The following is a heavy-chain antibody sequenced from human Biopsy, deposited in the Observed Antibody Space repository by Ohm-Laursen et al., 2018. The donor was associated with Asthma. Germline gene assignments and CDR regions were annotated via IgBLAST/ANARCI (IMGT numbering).Heavy chain of an antibody. CDR2: INGKSNSI. D-gene: IGHD3-22*01. CDR3: ARGDSSNWSHYHFDY. Sequence: SLRLSCSASGFTFSDYYMSWIRQAPGKGLEWISYINGKSNSIEYADSVKGRFTISRDNAKNSLYLQMHSLRAEDTAVYYCARGDSSNWSHYHFDYWGQGTLVTVSS. V-gene: IGHV3-11*01. J-gene: IGHJ4*02. CDR1: GFTFSDYY.